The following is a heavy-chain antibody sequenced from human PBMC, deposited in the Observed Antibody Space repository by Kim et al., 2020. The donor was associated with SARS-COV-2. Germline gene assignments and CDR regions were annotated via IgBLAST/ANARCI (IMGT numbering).Heavy chain of an antibody. D-gene: IGHD1-7*01. Sequence: ASVKVSCKASGYIFTSYALNWVRQAPGQGLEWMGWINTDSGSPTYAQDFTGRFVFSLDTSASTAYLQISSLKPDDTAVYYCAREDWKYAGGWFDRWGQGTLLTVSA. V-gene: IGHV7-4-1*02. CDR2: INTDSGSP. CDR1: GYIFTSYA. J-gene: IGHJ5*02. CDR3: AREDWKYAGGWFDR.